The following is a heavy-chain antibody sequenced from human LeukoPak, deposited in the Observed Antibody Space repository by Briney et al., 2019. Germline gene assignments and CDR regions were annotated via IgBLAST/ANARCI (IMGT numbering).Heavy chain of an antibody. CDR2: ISSSSSTI. V-gene: IGHV3-48*01. Sequence: PGGSLRLSCAASGFTFSSYSMNWVRQAPGKGLEWVSYISSSSSTIYYADSVKGRFTISRDNAKNSLYLQMNSLRAEDTAVYYCARDHVSFDRYFDWLEGGYFDYWGQGTLVTVSS. J-gene: IGHJ4*02. CDR1: GFTFSSYS. D-gene: IGHD3-9*01. CDR3: ARDHVSFDRYFDWLEGGYFDY.